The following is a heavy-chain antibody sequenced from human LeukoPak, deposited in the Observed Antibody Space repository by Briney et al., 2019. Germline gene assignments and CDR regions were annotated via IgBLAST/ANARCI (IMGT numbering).Heavy chain of an antibody. J-gene: IGHJ4*02. CDR1: GFTVSSNY. CDR3: ARVITENWALY. V-gene: IGHV3-66*01. CDR2: IYSGGST. D-gene: IGHD7-27*01. Sequence: GGSLRLSCAASGFTVSSNYMSWVRQAPGKGLEWVSVIYSGGSTYYADSVKGRFTISRDNSKNTLYLQMNSLRAEDTAVYYCARVITENWALYWGQGTLVTVSS.